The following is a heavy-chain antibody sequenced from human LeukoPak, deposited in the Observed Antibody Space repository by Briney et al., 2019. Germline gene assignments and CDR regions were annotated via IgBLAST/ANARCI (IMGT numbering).Heavy chain of an antibody. V-gene: IGHV3-30*18. CDR1: GFTFSSYG. J-gene: IGHJ6*04. Sequence: PGGSLRLSCAASGFTFSSYGMHWVRQAPGKGLEWVAVISYDGSNKYYADSVKGRFTITRDNSKNTLYLQMNSLRAEDTAVYYCAKALWFGEVRTRGMDVRGKGTTVTVSS. CDR3: AKALWFGEVRTRGMDV. D-gene: IGHD3-10*01. CDR2: ISYDGSNK.